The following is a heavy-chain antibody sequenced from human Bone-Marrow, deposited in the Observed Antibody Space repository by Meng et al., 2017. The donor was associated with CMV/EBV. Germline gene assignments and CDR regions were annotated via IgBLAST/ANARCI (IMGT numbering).Heavy chain of an antibody. V-gene: IGHV3-21*01. D-gene: IGHD2-2*01. CDR2: ISSSSTYI. Sequence: GGSLRLSCAASGFTFSSYSMNWVRQAPGKGLEWVSSISSSSTYIFYADSVKGRFTISRDNAKNSLYLQMNSLRAEDTAVYYCAREIFCSHTSCYYFDYWGQGTLVTVSS. J-gene: IGHJ4*02. CDR3: AREIFCSHTSCYYFDY. CDR1: GFTFSSYS.